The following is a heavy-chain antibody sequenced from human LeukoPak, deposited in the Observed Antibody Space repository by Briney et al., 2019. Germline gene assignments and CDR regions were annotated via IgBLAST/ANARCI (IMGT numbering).Heavy chain of an antibody. CDR1: GGSISSGSYY. CDR2: IYTSGST. Sequence: SETLSLTCTVSGGSISSGSYYWSWIRQPAGTGLEWIGRIYTSGSTNYNPSLKSRVTISVDTSKNQFSLKLSSVTAADTAVYYCARNLNWNYEGSWFDPWGQGTLVTVSS. V-gene: IGHV4-61*02. CDR3: ARNLNWNYEGSWFDP. J-gene: IGHJ5*02. D-gene: IGHD1-7*01.